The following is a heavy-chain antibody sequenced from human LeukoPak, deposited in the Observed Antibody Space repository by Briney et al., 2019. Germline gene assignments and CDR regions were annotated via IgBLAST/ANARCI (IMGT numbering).Heavy chain of an antibody. D-gene: IGHD3-3*01. Sequence: GRSLRLSCTASGFTFGDYAMSWVRQAPGKGLEWVGFIRSKAYGGTTEYVASVKGRFTILRDDYKSIAYLQMNSLKTEDTAVYYCTRARVPGVVIPVDYWGQGTPVTVSS. CDR1: GFTFGDYA. J-gene: IGHJ4*02. V-gene: IGHV3-49*04. CDR3: TRARVPGVVIPVDY. CDR2: IRSKAYGGTT.